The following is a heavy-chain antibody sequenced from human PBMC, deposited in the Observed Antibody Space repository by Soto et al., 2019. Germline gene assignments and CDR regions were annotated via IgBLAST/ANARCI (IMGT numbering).Heavy chain of an antibody. CDR1: GLTFSNYA. CDR3: AKDPTGTTRNFDC. D-gene: IGHD1-7*01. J-gene: IGHJ4*02. Sequence: PGGSLRLSCAASGLTFSNYAINWVRQAPGKGLEWVSAISGSGGNTYYADSVRGRFTISRDNSKNTLYLQMNSLRAEDTALYYCAKDPTGTTRNFDCWGQGTLVTVSS. CDR2: ISGSGGNT. V-gene: IGHV3-23*01.